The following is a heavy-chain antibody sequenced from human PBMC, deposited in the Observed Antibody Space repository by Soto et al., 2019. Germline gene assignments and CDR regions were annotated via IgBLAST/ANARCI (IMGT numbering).Heavy chain of an antibody. J-gene: IGHJ4*02. CDR3: AKVFYDSSGYSPFDY. CDR1: GFTFSSYG. Sequence: GGSLRLSCAASGFTFSSYGMHWVRQAPGKGLDWVAVISYDGSNKYYADSVKGRFTISRDNSKNTLYLQMNSLRAEDTAVYYCAKVFYDSSGYSPFDYWGQGTLVTVSS. D-gene: IGHD3-22*01. CDR2: ISYDGSNK. V-gene: IGHV3-30*18.